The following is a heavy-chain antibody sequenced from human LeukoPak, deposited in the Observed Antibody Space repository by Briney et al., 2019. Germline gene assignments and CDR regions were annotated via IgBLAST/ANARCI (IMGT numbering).Heavy chain of an antibody. J-gene: IGHJ4*02. CDR1: GLSFSKFW. D-gene: IGHD4-11*01. V-gene: IGHV3-7*04. CDR2: IDQDGSTK. Sequence: GGSLRLSCAASGLSFSKFWMAWVRQAPGKGLEWVANIDQDGSTKGCAGAVKGRFTISRDNSKDSLWLQMNSLRAEDTAVYYCAKDSYSRGDFWGQGTLVTVSS. CDR3: AKDSYSRGDF.